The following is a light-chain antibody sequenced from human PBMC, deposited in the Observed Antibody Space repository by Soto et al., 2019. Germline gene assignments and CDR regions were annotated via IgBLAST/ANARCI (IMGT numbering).Light chain of an antibody. V-gene: IGLV2-11*01. Sequence: QSALTQPRSVSGSPGQSVTISCTGTSSDVGGYNYVSWYQQHPGKAPKLMIYDVSKRPSGVPDRFSGSKSDNTASLTISGLQAEDEADYYCCSYACSYTLYVFGTGTKVTVL. CDR1: SSDVGGYNY. CDR3: CSYACSYTLYV. J-gene: IGLJ1*01. CDR2: DVS.